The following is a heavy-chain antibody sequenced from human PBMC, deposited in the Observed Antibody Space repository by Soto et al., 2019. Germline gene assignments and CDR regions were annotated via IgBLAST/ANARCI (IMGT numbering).Heavy chain of an antibody. D-gene: IGHD3-10*01. V-gene: IGHV3-23*01. CDR3: AKEDASGTYFPPDY. CDR2: ISGSGIST. Sequence: GGSLRLSCAASGFAFSSYSMNWVRQAPGKGLEWVSSISGSGISTYYVDSVKGRFTISRDNSNNMVFLQMNSLRAEDTAIYYCAKEDASGTYFPPDYWCQGILVTVSS. J-gene: IGHJ4*02. CDR1: GFAFSSYS.